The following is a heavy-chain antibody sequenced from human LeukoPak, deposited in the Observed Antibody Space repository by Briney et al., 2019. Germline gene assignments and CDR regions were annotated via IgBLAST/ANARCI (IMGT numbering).Heavy chain of an antibody. D-gene: IGHD3-10*01. CDR1: GFTFSSYG. CDR3: AKIGAWFGELYVPYDYYYGMDV. J-gene: IGHJ6*02. V-gene: IGHV3-30*18. Sequence: GGSLLLSCAASGFTFSSYGMHWVRPAPGKGLEWVAVISYDGSNKYYAGSVKGRFTISRDNSKNTLYLQMNSLRAEDTAVYYCAKIGAWFGELYVPYDYYYGMDVWGQGTTVTVSS. CDR2: ISYDGSNK.